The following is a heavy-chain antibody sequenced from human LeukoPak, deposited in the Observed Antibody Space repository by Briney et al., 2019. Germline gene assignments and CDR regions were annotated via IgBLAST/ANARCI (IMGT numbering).Heavy chain of an antibody. J-gene: IGHJ4*02. Sequence: ASVKVSCKASGYTFTGYYLHWVRQAPGQGLEWMGWINPNSGVTNYAQKFQGRVTLTRDTSIITAYMQLSRLSSDDTAVYYCARDVSRSRDFWGQGTLVTVSS. D-gene: IGHD2-8*01. CDR2: INPNSGVT. V-gene: IGHV1-2*02. CDR3: ARDVSRSRDF. CDR1: GYTFTGYY.